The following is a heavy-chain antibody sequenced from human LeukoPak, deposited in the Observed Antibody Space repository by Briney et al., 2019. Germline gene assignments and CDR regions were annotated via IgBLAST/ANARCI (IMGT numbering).Heavy chain of an antibody. D-gene: IGHD3-22*01. CDR1: GFTFGDYA. CDR3: TRDRDSSGYYYGLDY. J-gene: IGHJ4*02. V-gene: IGHV3-49*03. CDR2: IRSKAYGGTT. Sequence: GGSLRLSCTASGFTFGDYAMSWFRQAPGKGLEWVGFIRSKAYGGTTDYAASVKGRFTISRDDSKSIAYLQMNSLKTEDTAIYYCTRDRDSSGYYYGLDYWGQGTLVIVSS.